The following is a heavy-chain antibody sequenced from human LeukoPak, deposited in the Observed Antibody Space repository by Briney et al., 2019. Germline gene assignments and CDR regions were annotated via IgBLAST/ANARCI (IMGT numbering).Heavy chain of an antibody. CDR1: GFTVSSNY. J-gene: IGHJ3*02. CDR3: ASLPSLSRRDDAFDI. D-gene: IGHD2/OR15-2a*01. V-gene: IGHV3-53*01. CDR2: IYSGGST. Sequence: GGSLRLSCAASGFTVSSNYMSWVRQAPGKGLEWVSVIYSGGSTYYADSVKGRFTISRDNSKNTLYLQMNSLRAEDTAVYYCASLPSLSRRDDAFDIWGQGTMVTVSS.